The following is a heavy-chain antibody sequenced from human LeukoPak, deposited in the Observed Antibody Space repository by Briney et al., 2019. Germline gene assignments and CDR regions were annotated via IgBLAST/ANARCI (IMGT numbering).Heavy chain of an antibody. V-gene: IGHV4-39*01. Sequence: SETLSLTCTVSGGSISSSSYYWGWIRQPPGKGLEWIGSIYYSGSTYYNPSLKSRVTISVDTSKNQFSLKLSSVTAADTAVYYCARSYTMIVDYWGQGTLVTVSS. CDR1: GGSISSSSYY. D-gene: IGHD3-22*01. J-gene: IGHJ4*02. CDR2: IYYSGST. CDR3: ARSYTMIVDY.